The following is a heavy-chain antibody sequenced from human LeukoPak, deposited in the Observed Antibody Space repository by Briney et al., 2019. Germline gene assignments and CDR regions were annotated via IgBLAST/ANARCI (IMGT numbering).Heavy chain of an antibody. CDR3: AREPRYSSSWYGTGDDY. J-gene: IGHJ4*02. V-gene: IGHV3-66*01. D-gene: IGHD6-13*01. CDR2: IYSGGST. CDR1: GFTVSSNY. Sequence: PGGSLRLSCAASGFTVSSNYMSWVRQAPEKGLEWVSDIYSGGSTYYADSVKGRFTISRDNSKNTLYLQMNSLRAEDTAVYYCAREPRYSSSWYGTGDDYWGQGTLVTVSS.